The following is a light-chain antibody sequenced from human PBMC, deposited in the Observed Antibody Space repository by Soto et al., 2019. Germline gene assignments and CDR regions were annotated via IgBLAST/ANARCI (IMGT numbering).Light chain of an antibody. V-gene: IGKV3-20*01. J-gene: IGKJ1*01. CDR1: QSVSKNY. CDR2: GAS. Sequence: EIVFTQSPGTLYLSPGERATLSCSASQSVSKNYLAWYQRKPGQAPRLLIYGASNRETGIQDRFSGSGAGTECTRPISRLEPEDFAVDYCQQYGKLTWTFGPGTKVDIK. CDR3: QQYGKLTWT.